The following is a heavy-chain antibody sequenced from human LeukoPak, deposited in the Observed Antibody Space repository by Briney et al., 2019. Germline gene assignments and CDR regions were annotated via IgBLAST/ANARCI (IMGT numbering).Heavy chain of an antibody. D-gene: IGHD2-15*01. CDR2: ISGSGGST. J-gene: IGHJ6*04. Sequence: GGSLRLSCAASGFTFSSYAMSWVRQAPGKGLDWVSAISGSGGSTYYADSVKGRFTISRDNSKNTLYLQMSSLRAEDTAVYYCAKVGCSGGSCSDGLDVWGKGTTVAVSS. CDR1: GFTFSSYA. CDR3: AKVGCSGGSCSDGLDV. V-gene: IGHV3-23*01.